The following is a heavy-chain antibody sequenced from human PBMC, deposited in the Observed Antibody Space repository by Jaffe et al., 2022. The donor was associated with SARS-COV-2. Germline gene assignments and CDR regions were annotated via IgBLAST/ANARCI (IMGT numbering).Heavy chain of an antibody. CDR2: IKSKTDGGTT. V-gene: IGHV3-15*01. D-gene: IGHD1-1*01. CDR1: GFTFTYAW. J-gene: IGHJ4*02. Sequence: EVQLVESGGGLVKPGGSLRLSCAASGFTFTYAWMSWVRQAPGKGLEWVGLIKSKTDGGTTDYAAPVKGRFTISRDDSKNTLYLQMNSLKTEDTAVYYCTTWNWRYDYWGQGTLVTVSS. CDR3: TTWNWRYDY.